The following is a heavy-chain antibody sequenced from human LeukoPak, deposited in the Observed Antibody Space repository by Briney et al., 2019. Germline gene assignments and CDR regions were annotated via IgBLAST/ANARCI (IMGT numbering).Heavy chain of an antibody. Sequence: AGSLRLSCAASGFTVKRYAMHWVRQAPGKGLEWLTIMPYDGNISYYADSVKGRFTISRDNCNHTLYRQMNSLRTDEPAINFCTRGRSVYGSGSYSAYWGQGTLVTVSS. J-gene: IGHJ4*02. D-gene: IGHD3-10*01. CDR3: TRGRSVYGSGSYSAY. CDR2: MPYDGNIS. V-gene: IGHV3-30*04. CDR1: GFTVKRYA.